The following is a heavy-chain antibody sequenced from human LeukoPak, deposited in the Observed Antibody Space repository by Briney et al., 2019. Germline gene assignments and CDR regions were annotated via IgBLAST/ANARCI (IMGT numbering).Heavy chain of an antibody. D-gene: IGHD6-19*01. CDR3: AREFFFAAGTSD. J-gene: IGHJ4*02. CDR2: ISSSSSYI. Sequence: GGSLRLSCAASGFTFSSYSMNWVRQAPGKGLEWVSSISSSSSYICYADSVKGRFTISRDNAKNSLYLQMNSLRAEDTAVYYCAREFFFAAGTSDWGQGTLVTVSS. V-gene: IGHV3-21*01. CDR1: GFTFSSYS.